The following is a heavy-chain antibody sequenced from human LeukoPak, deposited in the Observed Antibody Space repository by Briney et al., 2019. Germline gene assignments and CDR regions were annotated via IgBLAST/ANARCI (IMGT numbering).Heavy chain of an antibody. D-gene: IGHD1-26*01. CDR2: INPSGGST. J-gene: IGHJ4*02. CDR3: ARGIVGATGGGY. Sequence: ASVKVSCKASGYTLTSYYMPWVRQAPGQGLEWMGRINPSGGSTSYAQKFQGRVTMTRDTSTSTVYMELSSLRSEDTAVYYCARGIVGATGGGYWGQGTLVTVSS. V-gene: IGHV1-46*01. CDR1: GYTLTSYY.